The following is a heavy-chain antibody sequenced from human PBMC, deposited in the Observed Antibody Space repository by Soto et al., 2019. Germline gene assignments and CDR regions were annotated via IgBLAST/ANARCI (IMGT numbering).Heavy chain of an antibody. J-gene: IGHJ3*02. D-gene: IGHD5-18*01. CDR1: GGSVSSGRYY. Sequence: SETLSLTCTVSGGSVSSGRYYWSWIRQPPGKGLDYIGFIYYSGSTNYNPSLKSRLTISLDTSKNQFSLKLSSVTAADTAVYYCARARYIYGSDAFDIWGQGTMVTVSS. V-gene: IGHV4-61*01. CDR3: ARARYIYGSDAFDI. CDR2: IYYSGST.